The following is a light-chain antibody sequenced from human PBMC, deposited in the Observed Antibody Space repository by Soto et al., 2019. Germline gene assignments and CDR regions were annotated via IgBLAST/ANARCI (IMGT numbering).Light chain of an antibody. Sequence: IVMTQSPATVSVSPVERVTLSFRVSQSVDSNFAWYQQRPGQAPRLLIYGASTRATDVPARFSGTGSGTEFTLTINSLQAEDSAVYYCQQYYNWPRTFGQGTRLEIK. CDR2: GAS. CDR3: QQYYNWPRT. CDR1: QSVDSN. V-gene: IGKV3-15*01. J-gene: IGKJ5*01.